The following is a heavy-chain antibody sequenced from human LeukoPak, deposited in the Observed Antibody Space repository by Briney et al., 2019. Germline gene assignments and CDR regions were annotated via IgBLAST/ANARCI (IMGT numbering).Heavy chain of an antibody. D-gene: IGHD6-13*01. J-gene: IGHJ6*02. CDR1: GGSISSYY. CDR2: IYTSGST. CDR3: ARLGSSTRYYYYYGMDV. V-gene: IGHV4-4*07. Sequence: SSETLSLTCTVSGGSISSYYWSWIRQPAGKGLEWIGRIYTSGSTNYNPSLKSRVTMSVDTSKNQFSLKLSSVTAADTAVYYCARLGSSTRYYYYYGMDVWGQGTTVTVSS.